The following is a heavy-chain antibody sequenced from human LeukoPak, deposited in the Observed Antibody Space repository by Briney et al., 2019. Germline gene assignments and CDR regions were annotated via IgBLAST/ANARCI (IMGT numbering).Heavy chain of an antibody. CDR3: ARGPSTTVVTPYYFDY. D-gene: IGHD4-23*01. Sequence: SETLSLTCAVYGGSFSGYYWSWIRQPPGKGLEWIGEINHSGSTNYNPSLKSRVTISVDTSKNQFSLKLSSVTAADTAVYYCARGPSTTVVTPYYFDYWGQGTLVTVSS. CDR1: GGSFSGYY. J-gene: IGHJ4*02. V-gene: IGHV4-34*01. CDR2: INHSGST.